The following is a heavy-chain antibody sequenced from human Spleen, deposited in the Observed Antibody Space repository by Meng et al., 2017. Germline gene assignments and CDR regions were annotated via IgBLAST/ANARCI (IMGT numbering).Heavy chain of an antibody. V-gene: IGHV1-69*02. D-gene: IGHD3-22*01. CDR2: IIPILGIA. CDR3: ARGDYYDSSGIGENWFDP. J-gene: IGHJ5*02. Sequence: SVKVSCKASGGTFSSYTISWVRQAPGQGLEWMGRIIPILGIANYAQKFQGRVTITADKSTSTAYMELSSLRSEDTAVYYCARGDYYDSSGIGENWFDPWGQGTLVTVSS. CDR1: GGTFSSYT.